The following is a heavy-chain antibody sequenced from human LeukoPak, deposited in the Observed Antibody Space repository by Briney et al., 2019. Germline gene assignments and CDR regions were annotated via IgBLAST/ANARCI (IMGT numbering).Heavy chain of an antibody. CDR2: IYYSGST. CDR3: ARVGCSSTSCPFDY. D-gene: IGHD2-2*01. J-gene: IGHJ4*02. CDR1: GGSISSSSYY. Sequence: SETLSLTCTVSGGSISSSSYYWGWIRQPPGKGLEWIGSIYYSGSTYYNPSLKSRVTISVDTSKNQFSLKLSSVTAADTAVYYCARVGCSSTSCPFDYWGQGTLVTVSS. V-gene: IGHV4-39*07.